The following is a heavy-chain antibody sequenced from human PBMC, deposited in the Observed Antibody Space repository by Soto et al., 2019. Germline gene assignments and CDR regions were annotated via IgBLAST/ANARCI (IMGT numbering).Heavy chain of an antibody. J-gene: IGHJ6*02. V-gene: IGHV3-30-3*01. CDR1: GFTFSSYA. Sequence: GGSLRLSCAASGFTFSSYAMHWVRQAPGKGLEWVAVISYDGSNKYYADSVKGRFTISRDNSKNTLYLQMNSLRAEDTAVYYCARWTSHGQGQYYHYGMDVWGQGTPVTVSS. CDR2: ISYDGSNK. CDR3: ARWTSHGQGQYYHYGMDV.